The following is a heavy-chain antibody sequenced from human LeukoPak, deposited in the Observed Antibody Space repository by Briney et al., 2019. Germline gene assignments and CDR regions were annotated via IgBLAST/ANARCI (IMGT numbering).Heavy chain of an antibody. D-gene: IGHD6-13*01. CDR3: ARAEYSSSWYGVNWFDP. J-gene: IGHJ5*02. Sequence: GGSLRLSCAASGFTFSSYAMHWVRQAPGKGLEWVSYISSSGSTIYYADSVKGRFTISRDNAKNSLYLQMNSLRAEDTAVYYCARAEYSSSWYGVNWFDPWGQGTLVTVSS. CDR1: GFTFSSYA. V-gene: IGHV3-48*03. CDR2: ISSSGSTI.